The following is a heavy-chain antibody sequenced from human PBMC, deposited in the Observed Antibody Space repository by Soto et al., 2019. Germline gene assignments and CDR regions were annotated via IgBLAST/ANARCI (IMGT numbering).Heavy chain of an antibody. J-gene: IGHJ3*02. CDR1: GFTFSSYV. D-gene: IGHD3-3*01. CDR2: ISGSGGST. CDR3: AKGSDYDFWSGMGDAFDI. V-gene: IGHV3-23*01. Sequence: EVQLLESGGGLVQPGGSLRLSCAASGFTFSSYVMSWVRQAPGKGLEWVSAISGSGGSTYYADSVKGRFTISRDNSKNTLYLQMNSLRAEDTAVYYCAKGSDYDFWSGMGDAFDIWGQGTMVTVSS.